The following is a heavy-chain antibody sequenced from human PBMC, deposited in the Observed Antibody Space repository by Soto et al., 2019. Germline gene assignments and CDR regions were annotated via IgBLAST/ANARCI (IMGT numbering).Heavy chain of an antibody. CDR3: ARVSGYYLPDY. CDR2: INAGNGNT. J-gene: IGHJ4*02. D-gene: IGHD5-12*01. CDR1: GYTFTSYA. V-gene: IGHV1-3*01. Sequence: ASVKVSCKASGYTFTSYAMHWVRQAPGQRLEWMGWINAGNGNTKYSQKFQGRVTITRDTSASTAYMELSSLRSEDTAVHYCARVSGYYLPDYWGQGTLVTVSS.